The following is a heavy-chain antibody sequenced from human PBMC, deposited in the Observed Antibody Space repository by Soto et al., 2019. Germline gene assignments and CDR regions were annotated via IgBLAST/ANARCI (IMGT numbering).Heavy chain of an antibody. Sequence: QVQLQESGPRLVKPSETLSLTCTVSGGSLRNYYCSWFRQPPGKGLEWVAYINYRGGTFSNPSLPSRVSMSVGTSNGQCSLMLNSVTAADTAVYDCARQGFGELHGLVDVWGQGTKVTVSS. CDR2: INYRGGT. J-gene: IGHJ6*01. D-gene: IGHD3-10*01. V-gene: IGHV4-59*08. CDR3: ARQGFGELHGLVDV. CDR1: GGSLRNYY.